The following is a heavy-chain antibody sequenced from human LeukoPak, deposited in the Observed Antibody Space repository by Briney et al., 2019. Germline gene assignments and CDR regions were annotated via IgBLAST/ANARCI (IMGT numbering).Heavy chain of an antibody. CDR2: ISSSSSYI. V-gene: IGHV3-21*01. CDR3: ASLVTTRGDDWFDP. Sequence: PGGSLRLPCAASGFTFSSYSMNWVRQAPGKGLEWVSSISSSSSYIYYADSVKGRFTISRDNAKNSLYLQMNSLGAEDTAVYYCASLVTTRGDDWFDPWGQGTLVTVSS. J-gene: IGHJ5*02. CDR1: GFTFSSYS. D-gene: IGHD4-17*01.